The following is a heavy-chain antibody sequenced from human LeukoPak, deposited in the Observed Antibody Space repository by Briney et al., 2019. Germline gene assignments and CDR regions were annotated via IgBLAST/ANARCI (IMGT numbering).Heavy chain of an antibody. CDR3: ARQLGYCSGGSCYFGF. Sequence: GGSLRLSCDVSGFTFTSFAMSWVRQLPGEGLEWVSAISGSGANTYYADFVKGRFTISRDNSKNTLYLQMNSLRVEDTAVYYCARQLGYCSGGSCYFGFWGQGTLVTVSS. V-gene: IGHV3-23*01. J-gene: IGHJ4*02. CDR2: ISGSGANT. D-gene: IGHD2-15*01. CDR1: GFTFTSFA.